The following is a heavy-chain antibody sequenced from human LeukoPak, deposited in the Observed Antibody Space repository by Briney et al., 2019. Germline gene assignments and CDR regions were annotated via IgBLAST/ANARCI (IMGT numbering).Heavy chain of an antibody. CDR1: GFTIAKFY. D-gene: IGHD3-16*01. CDR3: ARAKRGVVFNYFDY. J-gene: IGHJ4*01. CDR2: IHEAGKDR. V-gene: IGHV3-7*01. Sequence: GGSLRLSCMAPGFTIAKFYLSSVCQAPGKGLEWVANIHEAGKDRYYADSVKGRFTISRDNTKNSLHLNMTSLRAEDTTTYFCARAKRGVVFNYFDYWGQGVLVPVSS.